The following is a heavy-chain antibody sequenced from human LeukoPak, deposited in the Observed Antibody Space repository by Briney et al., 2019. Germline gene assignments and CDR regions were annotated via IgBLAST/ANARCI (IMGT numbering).Heavy chain of an antibody. CDR1: GYTFTGYY. V-gene: IGHV1-2*02. J-gene: IGHJ3*02. CDR3: ARVCYYDSSDYYGDAFDT. Sequence: ASVKVSCKASGYTFTGYYMHWVRQAPGQGLEWMGWINPNSGGTNYAQKFQGRVTMTRDTSISTAYMELSSLRFDDTAVYYCARVCYYDSSDYYGDAFDTWGQGTMVTVSS. D-gene: IGHD3-22*01. CDR2: INPNSGGT.